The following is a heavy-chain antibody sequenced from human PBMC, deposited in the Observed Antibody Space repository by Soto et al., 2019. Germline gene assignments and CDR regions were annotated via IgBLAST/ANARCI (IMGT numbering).Heavy chain of an antibody. J-gene: IGHJ4*02. D-gene: IGHD6-19*01. CDR2: IYPGESDT. CDR3: AATQYRSGWGCEY. V-gene: IGHV5-51*01. Sequence: GESLKISCKGSGYSFTSYWIGWVRQMPGKGLEWMGIIYPGESDTRYSPSFQGQVTISADKSISTAYLQWSSLKASDTAMYYCAATQYRSGWGCEYLGKGNMVIVSS. CDR1: GYSFTSYW.